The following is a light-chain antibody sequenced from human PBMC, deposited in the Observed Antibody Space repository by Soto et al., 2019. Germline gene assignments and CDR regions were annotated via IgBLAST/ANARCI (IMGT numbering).Light chain of an antibody. CDR1: QSLFWATSNKYH. Sequence: DIVMTQSPDSLALSLGERATISCRSSQSLFWATSNKYHLAWYQQKPGQPPKLLMNWASAREPGVPDRFSGSGSGTDFTLTISSLQAEDVAVYYCHQYLSNPRTFGQGTKLEIK. CDR2: WAS. CDR3: HQYLSNPRT. J-gene: IGKJ2*01. V-gene: IGKV4-1*01.